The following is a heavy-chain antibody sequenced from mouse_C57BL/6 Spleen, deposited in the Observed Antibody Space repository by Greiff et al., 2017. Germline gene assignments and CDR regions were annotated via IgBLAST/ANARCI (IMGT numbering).Heavy chain of an antibody. CDR1: GYSITSGYY. Sequence: VQLKESGPGLVKPSQSLSLTCSVTGYSITSGYYWNWIRQFPGNKLEWMGYISYDGSNNYNPSLKNRISITRDTSKNQFFLKLNSVTTEDTATYYCATTVVAGGYYAMDYWGQGTSVTVSS. CDR2: ISYDGSN. D-gene: IGHD1-1*01. V-gene: IGHV3-6*01. J-gene: IGHJ4*01. CDR3: ATTVVAGGYYAMDY.